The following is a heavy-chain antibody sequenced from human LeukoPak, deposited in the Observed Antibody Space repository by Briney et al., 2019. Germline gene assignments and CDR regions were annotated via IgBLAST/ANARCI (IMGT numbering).Heavy chain of an antibody. J-gene: IGHJ6*02. CDR1: GFTFSSYG. Sequence: GGALRLSCAASGFTFSSYGMHWGRQAPGKGLGGVAVISYDGSNKYYADSVKGRFTISRDNSKNTLYLQMNSLRAEDTAVYYCAKDLDYGALGYYYYGMDVWGQGTTVTVSS. CDR2: ISYDGSNK. D-gene: IGHD4-17*01. CDR3: AKDLDYGALGYYYYGMDV. V-gene: IGHV3-30*18.